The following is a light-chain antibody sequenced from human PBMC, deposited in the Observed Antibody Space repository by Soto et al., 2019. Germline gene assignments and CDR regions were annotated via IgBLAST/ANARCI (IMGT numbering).Light chain of an antibody. Sequence: EIVLTQSPATLSLSPGERATLSCRASQSVSSYLAWYQQKAGQAPRLLIYVASNRATGIPARFSGSGSGTDVTLTISSLEPEDFAVFFCQHRSNWPITFGQGTRLEIK. CDR2: VAS. CDR3: QHRSNWPIT. CDR1: QSVSSY. J-gene: IGKJ5*01. V-gene: IGKV3-11*01.